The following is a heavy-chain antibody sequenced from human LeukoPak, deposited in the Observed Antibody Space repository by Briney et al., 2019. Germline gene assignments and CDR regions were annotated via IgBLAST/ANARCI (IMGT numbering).Heavy chain of an antibody. V-gene: IGHV4-39*01. D-gene: IGHD5-18*01. J-gene: IGHJ5*02. CDR2: IYYSGST. Sequence: PSETLTLTCTVSGGSISSSSYYWGWIRQPPGKGLEWIGNIYYSGSTYYNPSLKSRVTISVDTSKNQFSLKLSSVTAADTAVYYCARRPAVPAMVTSWGQGTLVTVSS. CDR1: GGSISSSSYY. CDR3: ARRPAVPAMVTS.